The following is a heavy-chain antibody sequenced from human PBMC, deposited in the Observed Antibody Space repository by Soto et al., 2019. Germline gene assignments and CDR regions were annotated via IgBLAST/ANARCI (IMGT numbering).Heavy chain of an antibody. D-gene: IGHD3-10*01. CDR3: ARVGKTYYYGSGSYEGRYLFDY. J-gene: IGHJ4*02. CDR1: GGSFSGYY. CDR2: INHSGST. V-gene: IGHV4-34*01. Sequence: SETLSLTCAVYGGSFSGYYWSWIRQPPGKGLEWIGEINHSGSTNYNPSLKSRVTISVDTSKNQFSLKLSSVTAADTAVYYCARVGKTYYYGSGSYEGRYLFDYRGQGTLVTVSS.